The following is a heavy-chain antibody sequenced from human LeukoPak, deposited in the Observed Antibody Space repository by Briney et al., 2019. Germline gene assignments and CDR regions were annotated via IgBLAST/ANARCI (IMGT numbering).Heavy chain of an antibody. CDR1: GFIFSSYA. Sequence: PGGSLRLSCAASGFIFSSYAMNWVRQAPGKGLEWVSHISSSGITISYADSVKGRFTISRDNAKNSLFLQMNSLRAEDTALYYCAGIAASVSTGFDPWGRGTLVTVSS. J-gene: IGHJ5*02. V-gene: IGHV3-48*03. CDR3: AGIAASVSTGFDP. CDR2: ISSSGITI. D-gene: IGHD6-13*01.